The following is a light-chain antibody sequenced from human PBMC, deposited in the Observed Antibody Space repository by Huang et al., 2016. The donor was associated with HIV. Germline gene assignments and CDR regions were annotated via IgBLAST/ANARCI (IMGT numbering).Light chain of an antibody. CDR3: QQYNNWPPWT. CDR1: AGVSNN. Sequence: IVMTQSPATLSVSPGERATLSCRASAGVSNNVAWYQQRPGPTPRLLIHGASTRHTSNPAKFNGRGSGTEYTLTMKSLQPEDSAVYYCQQYNNWPPWTFGPGTQVEI. J-gene: IGKJ1*01. V-gene: IGKV3D-15*01. CDR2: GAS.